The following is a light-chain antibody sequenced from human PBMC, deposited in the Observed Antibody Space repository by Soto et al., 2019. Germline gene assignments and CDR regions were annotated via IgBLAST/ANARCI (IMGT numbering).Light chain of an antibody. V-gene: IGKV3-20*01. J-gene: IGKJ2*01. CDR2: GAS. CDR3: PQHVSAPYP. Sequence: EIVLTQSPGTLSLSPGERATLSCRASQTISSRYLAWYQRRPGQAPSLLIYGASSRATGILDRFSGSASGIDFITIPSRPELEDFAVYYCPQHVSAPYPLGPATRLEIK. CDR1: QTISSRY.